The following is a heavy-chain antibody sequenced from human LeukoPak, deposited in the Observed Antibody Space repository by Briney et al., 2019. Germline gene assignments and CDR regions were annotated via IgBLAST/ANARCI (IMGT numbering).Heavy chain of an antibody. CDR2: IYYSGST. J-gene: IGHJ4*02. V-gene: IGHV4-59*12. D-gene: IGHD2-15*01. CDR3: ARGGNGGFFDY. CDR1: GGSISSYY. Sequence: SETLSLTCTVSGGSISSYYWSWIRQPPGKGLEWIGYIYYSGSTYYNPSLKSRVTISVDTSKNQFSLRLSSVTAADTAVYYCARGGNGGFFDYWGQGTLVTVSS.